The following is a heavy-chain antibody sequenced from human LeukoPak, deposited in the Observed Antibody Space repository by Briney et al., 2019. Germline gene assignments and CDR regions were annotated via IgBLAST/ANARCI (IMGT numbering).Heavy chain of an antibody. CDR2: IDPSDSYT. D-gene: IGHD3-10*01. Sequence: AESLRISCKGSGYSFTSYCISWVRQMPGKGREGMGRIDPSDSYTNYSPSFQGHFTISAYKSISPAYLRWRIRNASDTAMYYCAAPLSLIWFGELLGNVHAFDIWGQGTMGTVSS. J-gene: IGHJ3*02. CDR1: GYSFTSYC. CDR3: AAPLSLIWFGELLGNVHAFDI. V-gene: IGHV5-10-1*01.